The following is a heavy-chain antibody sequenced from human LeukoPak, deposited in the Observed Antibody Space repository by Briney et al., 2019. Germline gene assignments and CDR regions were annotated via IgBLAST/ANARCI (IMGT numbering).Heavy chain of an antibody. CDR2: ISSSNDYI. V-gene: IGHV3-21*06. D-gene: IGHD3-3*01. J-gene: IGHJ2*01. CDR3: ARGTQNDDIWSGSPDWYFDL. CDR1: GFTFREYT. Sequence: AGGSLRLSCIVSGFTFREYTMNWVRQAPGKGLEWISSISSSNDYIYYIDSVRGRFTISRDNARNSLYLQMSSLRPEDTAVYYCARGTQNDDIWSGSPDWYFDLWGRGTLVTASS.